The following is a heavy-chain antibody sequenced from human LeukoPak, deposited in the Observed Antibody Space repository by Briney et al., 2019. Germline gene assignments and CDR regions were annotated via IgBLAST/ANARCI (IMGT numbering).Heavy chain of an antibody. CDR1: GFTFSSYD. Sequence: GESLRLSCATSGFTFSSYDMYWVRQAPGKGLEWVAFIRYDGSNRYYADSVKGRFTISRDNSKNTLYLQMNSLRAEDTAVYYCASLPGYCSGGSCYHDRSGFDPWGQGTLVTVSS. CDR2: IRYDGSNR. V-gene: IGHV3-33*07. CDR3: ASLPGYCSGGSCYHDRSGFDP. D-gene: IGHD2-15*01. J-gene: IGHJ5*02.